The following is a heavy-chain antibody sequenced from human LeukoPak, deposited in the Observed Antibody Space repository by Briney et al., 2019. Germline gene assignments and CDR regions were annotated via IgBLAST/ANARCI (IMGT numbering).Heavy chain of an antibody. Sequence: GASVKVSCKASGYTFTSYAMNWVRQAPGQGLEWMGGIIPIFGTANYAQKFQGRVTITADESTSTAYMELSSLRSEDTAVYYCAKDSDSSGYGPWFDPWGQGTLVTVSS. J-gene: IGHJ5*02. D-gene: IGHD3-22*01. CDR3: AKDSDSSGYGPWFDP. V-gene: IGHV1-69*13. CDR2: IIPIFGTA. CDR1: GYTFTSYA.